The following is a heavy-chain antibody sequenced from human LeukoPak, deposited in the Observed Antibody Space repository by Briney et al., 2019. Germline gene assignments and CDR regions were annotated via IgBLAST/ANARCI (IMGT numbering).Heavy chain of an antibody. CDR3: ARYPLYSRGAFDI. D-gene: IGHD6-25*01. J-gene: IGHJ3*02. CDR2: INAGNGNT. V-gene: IGHV1-3*01. CDR1: GYTFTSYA. Sequence: ASVKVSCKASGYTFTSYAMHWVRQAPGQRLEWMGWINAGNGNTKYSQKFQGRVTITRDTSASTAYMELSSLRSEDTAVYYCARYPLYSRGAFDIWGQGTMVTVSS.